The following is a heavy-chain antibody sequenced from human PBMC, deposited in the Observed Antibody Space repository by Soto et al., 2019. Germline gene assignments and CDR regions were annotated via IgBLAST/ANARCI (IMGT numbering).Heavy chain of an antibody. D-gene: IGHD5-18*01. V-gene: IGHV3-30*18. CDR2: ISYDGSKE. Sequence: QMQLLESGGGVVQPGRSLRLSCAASGFTFSSHGMHWVRQAPGKGLEWVAVISYDGSKEDYGDSVKGRFTVSRDNFKNTLDLQMNSRRGEDTAVYYCANDQGGRSDERYGMDVWGQGTTVTVSS. CDR3: ANDQGGRSDERYGMDV. CDR1: GFTFSSHG. J-gene: IGHJ6*02.